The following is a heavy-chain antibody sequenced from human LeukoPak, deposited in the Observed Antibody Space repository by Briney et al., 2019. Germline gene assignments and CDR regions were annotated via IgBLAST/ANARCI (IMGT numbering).Heavy chain of an antibody. CDR3: ARVMPYYDSSGYPFDY. J-gene: IGHJ4*02. CDR1: GGSISSYY. V-gene: IGHV4-59*01. CDR2: IYYSGST. Sequence: KASETLSLTCTVSGGSISSYYWSWIRQPPGKGLEWIGYIYYSGSTNYNPSLKSRVTVSVDTSKNQFSLKLSSVTAADTAVYYCARVMPYYDSSGYPFDYWGQGXLVTVSS. D-gene: IGHD3-22*01.